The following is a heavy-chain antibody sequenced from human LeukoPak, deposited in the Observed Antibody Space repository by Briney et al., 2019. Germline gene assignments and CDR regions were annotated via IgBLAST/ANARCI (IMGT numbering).Heavy chain of an antibody. CDR3: ARGSHYYDSSQGAFDI. CDR1: GFTFSSYD. V-gene: IGHV3-13*01. Sequence: PGGSLRLSCAASGFTFSSYDMHWVRQATGKGLEWVSAIGTAGDTYYPGSVKGRFTISRGNAKNSLYLQMNSLRAGDTAVYYCARGSHYYDSSQGAFDIWGQGTMVTVSS. CDR2: IGTAGDT. J-gene: IGHJ3*02. D-gene: IGHD3-22*01.